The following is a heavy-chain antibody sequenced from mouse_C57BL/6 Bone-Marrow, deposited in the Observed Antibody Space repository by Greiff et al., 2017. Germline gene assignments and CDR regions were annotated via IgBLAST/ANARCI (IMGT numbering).Heavy chain of an antibody. D-gene: IGHD1-1*01. V-gene: IGHV1-69*01. CDR1: GYTFTSYW. CDR2: IDPSDSYT. Sequence: QVQLQQPGPELVMPSPSLTLSCTASGYTFTSYWLHCLMQRPGQGLEWIGEIDPSDSYTNYNQQFKGKSTLTVDKSSSTAYMQLSSLTSEDSAVYYCAREGSSSYWYFDVWGTGTTVTVSA. J-gene: IGHJ1*03. CDR3: AREGSSSYWYFDV.